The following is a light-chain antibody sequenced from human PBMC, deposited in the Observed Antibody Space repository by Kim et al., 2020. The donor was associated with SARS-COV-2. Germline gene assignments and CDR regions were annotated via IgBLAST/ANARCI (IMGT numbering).Light chain of an antibody. V-gene: IGKV3-20*01. CDR3: QHYGSSWT. J-gene: IGKJ1*01. CDR1: QSVSSSY. Sequence: EIVLTQSPGTLSLSPGERATLSCRASQSVSSSYLAWYQQKPGQAPRPLIYGASSRATGIPDRFSGSESGTDFTLTISRLEPEDFAVYYCQHYGSSWTFGQGTKVDIK. CDR2: GAS.